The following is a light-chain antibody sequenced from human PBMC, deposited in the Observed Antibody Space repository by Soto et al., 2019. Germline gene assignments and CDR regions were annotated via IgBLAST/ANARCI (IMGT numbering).Light chain of an antibody. CDR2: STY. CDR3: LLYHGAAQV. CDR1: TGAVTSDYY. J-gene: IGLJ7*01. Sequence: QAVVTREPSLTVSPGGTVTLTCASSTGAVTSDYYPNWLQQKPGQAPRSLIHSTYTRHFWTPARFSGSLLGGKAALTVSDVQPEDEADYYCLLYHGAAQVFGGGTQLTVL. V-gene: IGLV7-43*01.